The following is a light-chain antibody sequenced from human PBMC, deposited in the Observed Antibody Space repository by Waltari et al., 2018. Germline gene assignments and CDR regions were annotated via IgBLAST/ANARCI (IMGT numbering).Light chain of an antibody. V-gene: IGKV1-8*01. CDR1: QGVSTY. CDR3: QQYHDYPWT. Sequence: AIRMTQSPSSLSASIGDRVTISCRASQGVSTYLAWYQQKPGKAPSLLIHAASTLQSGVPSRFRGSGTGTDFTRTITCLQSEEFATYYCQQYHDYPWTFGQGTKVDI. CDR2: AAS. J-gene: IGKJ1*01.